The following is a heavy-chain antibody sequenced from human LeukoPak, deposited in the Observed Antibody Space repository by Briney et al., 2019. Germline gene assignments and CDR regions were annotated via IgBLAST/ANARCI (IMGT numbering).Heavy chain of an antibody. V-gene: IGHV3-23*01. CDR3: ASDVGTTVN. CDR1: GFTFSSDA. Sequence: GASLRLSYAASGFTFSSDAISWVRQAPGKGLEWVSAISGTGGRTYYADSVKGRFTIARDNAGISRCLLMNSLRAQHHAVYYFASDVGTTVNWDQGTLVTVS. D-gene: IGHD1-1*01. J-gene: IGHJ1*01. CDR2: ISGTGGRT.